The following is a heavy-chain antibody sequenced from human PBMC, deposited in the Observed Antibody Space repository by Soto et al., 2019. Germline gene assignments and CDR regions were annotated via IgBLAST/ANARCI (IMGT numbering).Heavy chain of an antibody. V-gene: IGHV3-74*01. Sequence: GGSLRLSCAASGFTFSSYWMHWVRQAPGKGLVWVSRINSDGSSTSYADSVKGRFTISRDNAKNTLYLQMNSLRAEDTAVYYCARADYDFWSGSLWYYYYGMEVWGQGTTVTVSS. CDR3: ARADYDFWSGSLWYYYYGMEV. J-gene: IGHJ6*02. D-gene: IGHD3-3*01. CDR2: INSDGSST. CDR1: GFTFSSYW.